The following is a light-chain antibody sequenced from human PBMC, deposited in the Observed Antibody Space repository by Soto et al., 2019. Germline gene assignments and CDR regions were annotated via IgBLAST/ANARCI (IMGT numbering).Light chain of an antibody. Sequence: ALTQPRSVSGSPGQSVTLSCTGTSSDVGGYDYVSWYQHHPGKAPKLMIYDVSKRPSGVPDCFSGSKSGNTASLTISGLQAEDEDDYYCCSYAGSYTYVFGTGTKLTVL. CDR2: DVS. J-gene: IGLJ1*01. CDR1: SSDVGGYDY. CDR3: CSYAGSYTYV. V-gene: IGLV2-11*01.